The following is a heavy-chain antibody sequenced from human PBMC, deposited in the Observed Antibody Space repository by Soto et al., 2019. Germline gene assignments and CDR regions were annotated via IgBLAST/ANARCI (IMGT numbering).Heavy chain of an antibody. CDR2: IYYSGST. V-gene: IGHV4-31*03. Sequence: SETLSLTCTVSGGSISSGGYYWSWIRQHPGKGLEWIGYIYYSGSTYYNPSLKSRVTISVDTSKNQFSLKLSSVTAADTAVYYCARDFSSNDAFDIWGQGTMVTVSS. CDR1: GGSISSGGYY. D-gene: IGHD3-3*01. J-gene: IGHJ3*02. CDR3: ARDFSSNDAFDI.